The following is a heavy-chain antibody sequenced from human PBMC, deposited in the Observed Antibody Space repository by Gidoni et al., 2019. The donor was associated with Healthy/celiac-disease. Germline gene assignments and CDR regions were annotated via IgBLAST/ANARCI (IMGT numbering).Heavy chain of an antibody. V-gene: IGHV1-18*01. Sequence: QVQLVQSGAEVKKPGASVKVSCKASGYTFTSYGISWVRQAPGQGLEWMGWISAYNGNTNYAQKLQGRVTMTTDTSTSTAYMELRSLRSDDTAVYYCARGREHDYAPETHYMDVWGKGTTVTVSS. CDR1: GYTFTSYG. CDR2: ISAYNGNT. CDR3: ARGREHDYAPETHYMDV. D-gene: IGHD4-17*01. J-gene: IGHJ6*03.